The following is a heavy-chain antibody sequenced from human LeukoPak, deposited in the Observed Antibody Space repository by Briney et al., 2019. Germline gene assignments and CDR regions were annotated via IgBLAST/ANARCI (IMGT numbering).Heavy chain of an antibody. V-gene: IGHV3-23*01. CDR3: AKGGNYYILTGYPYYFDY. D-gene: IGHD3-9*01. J-gene: IGHJ4*02. CDR2: ISGSGGST. Sequence: SGGSLRLSCAASGFTFSSYGMSWVRQAPGKGLEWVSAISGSGGSTYYADSVKGRFTISRDNSKNTLYLQMNSLRAEDTAVYYCAKGGNYYILTGYPYYFDYWGQGTLVTVSS. CDR1: GFTFSSYG.